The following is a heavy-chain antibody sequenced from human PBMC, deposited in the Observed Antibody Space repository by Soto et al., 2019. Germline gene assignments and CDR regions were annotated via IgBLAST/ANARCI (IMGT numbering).Heavy chain of an antibody. J-gene: IGHJ4*02. D-gene: IGHD3-10*01. V-gene: IGHV4-59*01. CDR1: GGSIRSYY. Sequence: SETLSLTCTVSGGSIRSYYWSWIRQPPGKGLEWIGYIYYSGTTNYNPSLKSRVTISVDTSKNQFSLKLNSVTAADTAVYYCARWGDGYDYWGQGTLVTVSS. CDR3: ARWGDGYDY. CDR2: IYYSGTT.